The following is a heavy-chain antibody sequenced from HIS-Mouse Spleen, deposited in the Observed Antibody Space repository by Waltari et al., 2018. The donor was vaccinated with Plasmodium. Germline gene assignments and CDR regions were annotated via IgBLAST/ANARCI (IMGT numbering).Heavy chain of an antibody. CDR3: ARVLGYKAAAGTFVEYFQH. J-gene: IGHJ1*01. D-gene: IGHD6-13*01. CDR2: IHPNSGGT. Sequence: QVQLVQSGAEVKKPGTSVKVSCKASGYTFTGYYMHWVRQAPGHGLEWMVWIHPNSGGTNYAQKFQGRVTMPRDTSISTAYMELSRLRSDDTAVYYCARVLGYKAAAGTFVEYFQHWGQGTLVTVSS. V-gene: IGHV1-2*02. CDR1: GYTFTGYY.